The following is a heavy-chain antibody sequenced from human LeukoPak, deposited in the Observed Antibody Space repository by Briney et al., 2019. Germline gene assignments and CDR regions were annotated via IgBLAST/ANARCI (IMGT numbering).Heavy chain of an antibody. CDR1: GDSVSNNIAT. V-gene: IGHV6-1*01. CDR3: AREGSDGYLFDY. D-gene: IGHD3-22*01. J-gene: IGHJ4*02. CDR2: TYYRSRWGN. Sequence: SQTLSLTCAISGDSVSNNIATWNWVRQSPSRGLEWLGRTYYRSRWGNDYAISVKSRITINPDTSRNQFSLQLNSVTPEDTAVYYCAREGSDGYLFDYWGQGSLVIVSS.